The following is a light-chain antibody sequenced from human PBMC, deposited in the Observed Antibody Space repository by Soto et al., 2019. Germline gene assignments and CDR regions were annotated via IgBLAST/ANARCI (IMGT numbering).Light chain of an antibody. CDR2: SNS. V-gene: IGLV1-40*01. Sequence: QSVLTQPPSVSGAPGQRVTISCTGSSSNIGAGYDVNWYQQLPGTAPKLLIYSNSNRPSGVPDRVSGSKSGTAASLAITGLQAEDEADDYCQSYDSSLSAVVFGGGTKVTVL. CDR3: QSYDSSLSAVV. J-gene: IGLJ2*01. CDR1: SSNIGAGYD.